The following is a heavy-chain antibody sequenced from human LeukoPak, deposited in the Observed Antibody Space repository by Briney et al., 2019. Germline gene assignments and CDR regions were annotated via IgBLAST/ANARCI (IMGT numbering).Heavy chain of an antibody. Sequence: PSETLSLTCTVSGGSISSSSYYWGWIRQPPGNGLEWIGSIYYSGSTYYNPSLKSRVTISVDTSKNQFSLKLSSVTAADTAVYYCARDGYYDFWSGYCDAFDIWGQGTMVTVSS. J-gene: IGHJ3*02. CDR2: IYYSGST. CDR1: GGSISSSSYY. V-gene: IGHV4-39*07. D-gene: IGHD3-3*01. CDR3: ARDGYYDFWSGYCDAFDI.